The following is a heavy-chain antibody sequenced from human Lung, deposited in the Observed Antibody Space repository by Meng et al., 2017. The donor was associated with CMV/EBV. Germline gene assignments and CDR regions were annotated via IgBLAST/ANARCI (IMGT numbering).Heavy chain of an antibody. Sequence: SCAASGFTFSSFAIHWVRQAPGKGLDWVAVVSYDGTKTYYSDSVKGRFTLSRDNSKNTMYMEMSSLGYEDTAMYYCARARFDGGRDVWGQGTTVTVSS. CDR1: GFTFSSFA. V-gene: IGHV3-30*04. CDR3: ARARFDGGRDV. D-gene: IGHD5-24*01. J-gene: IGHJ6*02. CDR2: VSYDGTKT.